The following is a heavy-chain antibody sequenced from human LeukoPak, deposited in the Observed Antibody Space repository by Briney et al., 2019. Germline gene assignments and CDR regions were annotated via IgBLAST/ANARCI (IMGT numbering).Heavy chain of an antibody. D-gene: IGHD1-14*01. V-gene: IGHV1-8*01. J-gene: IGHJ4*02. CDR3: VRVPPRTTNYAY. Sequence: ASVKVSCKASGYTFTSYGINWVRQATGQGLEWMGWMNPNSSNTGYAQEFQGRVTMTRNITIGTAYMELSSLTSEDTAIYYCVRVPPRTTNYAYWGQGTLVTVSS. CDR1: GYTFTSYG. CDR2: MNPNSSNT.